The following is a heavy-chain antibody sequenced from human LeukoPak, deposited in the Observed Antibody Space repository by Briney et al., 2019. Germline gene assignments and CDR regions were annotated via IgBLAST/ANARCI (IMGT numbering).Heavy chain of an antibody. Sequence: SVKVSCKASGGTFSSYAISWVRQAPGQGLEWMEGIIPIFGTANYAQKFQGRVTITADKSTSTAYMELSSLRSEDTAVYYCARGPIVATIKPRYYFDYWGQGTLVTVSS. J-gene: IGHJ4*02. V-gene: IGHV1-69*06. D-gene: IGHD5-12*01. CDR1: GGTFSSYA. CDR3: ARGPIVATIKPRYYFDY. CDR2: IIPIFGTA.